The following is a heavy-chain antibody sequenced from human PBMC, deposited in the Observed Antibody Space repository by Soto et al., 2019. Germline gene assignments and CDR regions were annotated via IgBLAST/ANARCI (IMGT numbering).Heavy chain of an antibody. D-gene: IGHD5-12*01. CDR1: GGSVSSGAYY. V-gene: IGHV4-31*03. CDR2: IYYSGST. Sequence: PSETLSLTCTVSGGSVSSGAYYWTWIRQRPGKGLEWIGYIYYSGSTYYSPSLKSRLPISLNTSKNQFSLRLSSVTAADTAMYYCARARLRAVYAFDIWGQGTMVTVS. CDR3: ARARLRAVYAFDI. J-gene: IGHJ3*02.